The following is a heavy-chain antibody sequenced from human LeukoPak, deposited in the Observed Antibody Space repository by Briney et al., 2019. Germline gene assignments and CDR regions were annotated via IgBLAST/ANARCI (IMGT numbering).Heavy chain of an antibody. CDR2: IYYSGST. Sequence: SETLSLTCTVSGGSISSYYWSWIRQPPGKGLEWIGYIYYSGSTNYNPSLKSRVTISVDTSKNQFSLKLSSVTAADTAVYYCARGGKMYSSSWYASNYYGMDVWGQETTVTVSS. CDR1: GGSISSYY. J-gene: IGHJ6*02. V-gene: IGHV4-59*01. CDR3: ARGGKMYSSSWYASNYYGMDV. D-gene: IGHD6-13*01.